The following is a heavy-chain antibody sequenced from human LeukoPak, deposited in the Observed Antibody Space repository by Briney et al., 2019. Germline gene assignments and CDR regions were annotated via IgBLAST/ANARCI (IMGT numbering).Heavy chain of an antibody. CDR2: IYTSGST. Sequence: SETLSLTCTVSGGSISSYYWSWIPQPPGKGLEWIGYIYTSGSTNYNPSLKSRVTISVDTSKNQFSLKLSSVTAADTAVYYCARGGSGNIVVVPAATSRWFDPWGQGTLVTVSS. J-gene: IGHJ5*02. CDR3: ARGGSGNIVVVPAATSRWFDP. V-gene: IGHV4-4*09. D-gene: IGHD2-2*01. CDR1: GGSISSYY.